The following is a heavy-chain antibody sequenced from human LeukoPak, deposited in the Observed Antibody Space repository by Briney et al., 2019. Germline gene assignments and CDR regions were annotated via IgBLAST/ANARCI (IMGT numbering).Heavy chain of an antibody. CDR2: INAGNGNT. CDR3: ARATGVAGFDP. CDR1: GYTFTSYA. J-gene: IGHJ5*02. Sequence: PWASVKVPCKASGYTFTSYAMHWVRQAPGQRLEWMGWINAGNGNTKYSQKFQGRVTITRDTSASTAYMELSSLRSEDTAVYYCARATGVAGFDPWGQGTLVTVSS. D-gene: IGHD1-14*01. V-gene: IGHV1-3*01.